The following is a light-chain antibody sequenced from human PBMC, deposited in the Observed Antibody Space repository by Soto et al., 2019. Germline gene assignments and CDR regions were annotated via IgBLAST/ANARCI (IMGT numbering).Light chain of an antibody. CDR2: SNN. CDR3: AAWDDSLSGVV. Sequence: QSVLTQPPSASGIPGQRVTISCSGSSSNIGTKTVNWYQQLPGTAPKLLIYSNNQRPSGVPDRFYGSKSGTSASLAISGLQSEDETDYYCAAWDDSLSGVVFGGGAKVTVL. CDR1: SSNIGTKT. V-gene: IGLV1-44*01. J-gene: IGLJ2*01.